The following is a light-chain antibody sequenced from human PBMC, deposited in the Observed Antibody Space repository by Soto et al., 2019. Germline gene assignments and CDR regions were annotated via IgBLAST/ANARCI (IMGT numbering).Light chain of an antibody. CDR1: SSDVGGFNF. J-gene: IGLJ3*02. V-gene: IGLV2-14*01. CDR2: EVS. CDR3: SSYTTSGTLA. Sequence: QSVLTQPASVSGSPGQSITISCTGTSSDVGGFNFVSWYHQHPGKAPKLMIYEVSNRPSGVSNRFSGSKSGNTASLTISGLQAEDEGDYYCSSYTTSGTLAFGGGTKVTVL.